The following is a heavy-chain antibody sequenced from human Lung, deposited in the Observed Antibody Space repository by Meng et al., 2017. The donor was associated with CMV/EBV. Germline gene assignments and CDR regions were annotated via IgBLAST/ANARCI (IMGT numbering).Heavy chain of an antibody. V-gene: IGHV4-59*01. CDR2: IYYSGST. D-gene: IGHD6-19*01. J-gene: IGHJ4*02. CDR1: GGSISSYY. CDR3: ARDGPAVAPK. Sequence: SETLSLTCTVSGGSISSYYWSWIRQPPGKGLEWIGYIYYSGSTNYNPSLKSRVTISVDTSKNQFSLKLSSVTAADTAVYCCARDGPAVAPKWGQGTLVTVSS.